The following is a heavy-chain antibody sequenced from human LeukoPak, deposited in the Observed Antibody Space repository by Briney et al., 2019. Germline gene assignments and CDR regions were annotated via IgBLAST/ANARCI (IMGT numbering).Heavy chain of an antibody. V-gene: IGHV4-30-4*08. Sequence: SETLSLTCTVSGGSISSGDYYWSWIRQPPGKGLEWIGYIHYSGSTYYNPSLKSRVTISLDTSKNQFSLKLSSVTAADTAVYYCARYSDYYDSSGYPHLDYWGQGTLVTVSS. D-gene: IGHD3-22*01. CDR2: IHYSGST. J-gene: IGHJ4*02. CDR3: ARYSDYYDSSGYPHLDY. CDR1: GGSISSGDYY.